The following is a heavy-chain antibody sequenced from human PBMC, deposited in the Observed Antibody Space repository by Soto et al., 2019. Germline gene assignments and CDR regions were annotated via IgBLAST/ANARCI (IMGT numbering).Heavy chain of an antibody. V-gene: IGHV3-23*01. D-gene: IGHD3-22*01. CDR1: GFTFSSYA. CDR3: AKDLKSYDSSGYYHYYFDY. J-gene: IGHJ4*02. Sequence: PGGSLRLSCAASGFTFSSYAMSWVRQAPGKGLEWVSAISGSGGSTYYADSVKGRFTISRDNSKNTLYLQMNSLRAEDTAVYYCAKDLKSYDSSGYYHYYFDYWGQGTLVTVSS. CDR2: ISGSGGST.